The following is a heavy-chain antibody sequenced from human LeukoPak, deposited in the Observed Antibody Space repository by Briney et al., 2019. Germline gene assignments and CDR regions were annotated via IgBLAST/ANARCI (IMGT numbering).Heavy chain of an antibody. CDR3: ARNYDSSGYYPDYYYYYMDV. CDR1: GGTFSSYA. CDR2: IIPIFGTA. Sequence: ASVKVSCKASGGTFSSYAISWVRQAPGQGLEWMGGIIPIFGTANYAQKFQGRVTITADESTSTAYMELSSLRSEDTAVYYCARNYDSSGYYPDYYYYYMDVWGKGTTVTVSS. V-gene: IGHV1-69*13. D-gene: IGHD3-22*01. J-gene: IGHJ6*03.